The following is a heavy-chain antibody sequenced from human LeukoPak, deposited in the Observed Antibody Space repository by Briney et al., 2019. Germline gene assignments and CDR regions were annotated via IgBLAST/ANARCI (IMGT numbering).Heavy chain of an antibody. Sequence: GRSLRLSCAASGFTFSSYAMHWVRQAPGKGLEWVAVISYDGSNKYYADSVKGRFTISRDNSKNTLYLQMNSLRAEDTAVYYCARVVVSYGYLGYYYYYYMDVWGKGTTVTVSS. CDR1: GFTFSSYA. CDR3: ARVVVSYGYLGYYYYYYMDV. CDR2: ISYDGSNK. J-gene: IGHJ6*03. V-gene: IGHV3-30*04. D-gene: IGHD5-18*01.